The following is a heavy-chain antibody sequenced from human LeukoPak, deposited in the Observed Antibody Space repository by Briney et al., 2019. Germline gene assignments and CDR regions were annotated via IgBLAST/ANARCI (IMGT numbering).Heavy chain of an antibody. CDR1: GYTFTGYY. V-gene: IGHV1-69*04. CDR3: ARGFLEWLPDAFDI. CDR2: IIPILDIA. J-gene: IGHJ3*02. Sequence: SVKVSCKPSGYTFTGYYMHWVRQAPGQGLEWMGRIIPILDIANYAQKFQGRVTITADKSTSTAYMELSSLRSEDTAVYYCARGFLEWLPDAFDIWGQGTMVTVSS. D-gene: IGHD3-3*01.